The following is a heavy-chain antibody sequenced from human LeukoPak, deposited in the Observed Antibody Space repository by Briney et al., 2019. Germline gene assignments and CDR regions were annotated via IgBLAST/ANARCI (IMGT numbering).Heavy chain of an antibody. CDR1: GFTFSSYW. CDR3: ARRTYYYGSGLYYFD. V-gene: IGHV3-7*01. J-gene: IGHJ4*02. D-gene: IGHD3-10*01. Sequence: GGSLRLSCAASGFTFSSYWMSWVRQAPGKGLEWVANIKQDGSEKYYVDSVKGRFTISRDNAKNPLYLQMNSLRAEDTAVYYCARRTYYYGSGLYYFDWGQGTLVTVSS. CDR2: IKQDGSEK.